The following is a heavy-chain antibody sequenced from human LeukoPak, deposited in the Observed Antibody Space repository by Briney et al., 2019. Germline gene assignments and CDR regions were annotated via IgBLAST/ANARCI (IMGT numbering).Heavy chain of an antibody. J-gene: IGHJ4*01. CDR3: AREGNGGRADFDY. V-gene: IGHV1-2*02. CDR1: GDTFTGYY. CDR2: INPNSGGT. Sequence: ASVKVSCKASGDTFTGYYMHWVRQAPGQGLEWMGWINPNSGGTNYAQKFQGRVTMTRDTSISTAYMELSRLISDDTAVYYCAREGNGGRADFDYWAHGTLVTVSS. D-gene: IGHD1-26*01.